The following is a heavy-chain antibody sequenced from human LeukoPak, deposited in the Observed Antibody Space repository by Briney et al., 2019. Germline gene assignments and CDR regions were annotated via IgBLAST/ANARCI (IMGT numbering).Heavy chain of an antibody. D-gene: IGHD3-10*01. Sequence: SVKVSCKASGGTFSSYAISWVRQAPGQGLEWMGGIIPIFGTANYAQKFQGRVTITADESTSTAYMELSSLRSEDTAVYYCARGTGVYYGSGSYYNGTFDYWGQGTLVTVSS. CDR2: IIPIFGTA. CDR3: ARGTGVYYGSGSYYNGTFDY. CDR1: GGTFSSYA. V-gene: IGHV1-69*13. J-gene: IGHJ4*02.